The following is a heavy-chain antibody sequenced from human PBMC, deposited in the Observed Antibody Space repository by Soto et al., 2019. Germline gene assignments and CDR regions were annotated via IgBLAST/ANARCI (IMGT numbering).Heavy chain of an antibody. Sequence: SQTLSLTCAISGDSVSSDSAAWNWIRQSPSRGLEWLGRTYYRSKWYNDYAVSVKSRVTIDPDTSQNQFSLQLNSVTPEDTAVYYCARDAGYCSGGSCYANFDYWGQGTLVTVSS. D-gene: IGHD2-15*01. J-gene: IGHJ4*02. CDR3: ARDAGYCSGGSCYANFDY. CDR2: TYYRSKWYN. CDR1: GDSVSSDSAA. V-gene: IGHV6-1*01.